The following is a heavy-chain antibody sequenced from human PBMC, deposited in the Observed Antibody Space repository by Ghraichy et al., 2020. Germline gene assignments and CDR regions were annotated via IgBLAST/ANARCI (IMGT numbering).Heavy chain of an antibody. Sequence: GGSLRLSCAASGFTFSDYWMTWVRKAPGKGLEWVANIRQDGNEIYYVDSVKGRFTISRDNAKNSLYLQMHSLRADDTAVYYCTRPRQPTYYYAMDVWGQGTTVTVSS. CDR3: TRPRQPTYYYAMDV. V-gene: IGHV3-7*01. J-gene: IGHJ6*02. CDR2: IRQDGNEI. D-gene: IGHD1-1*01. CDR1: GFTFSDYW.